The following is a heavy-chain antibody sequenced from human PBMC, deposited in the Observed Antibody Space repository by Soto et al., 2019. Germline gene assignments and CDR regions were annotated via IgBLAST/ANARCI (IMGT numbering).Heavy chain of an antibody. D-gene: IGHD1-1*01. J-gene: IGHJ5*02. CDR3: ARHNSQWPNWFDP. CDR1: GYTFTSYG. Sequence: QVQQVQSGAEVKRPGASAKVSCKASGYTFTSYGFSWVRQAPGQGLEWMGWISAYDGSTNYAQKFQGRVTMTTDTSTSTAYMELKSLRSDDTAVDYCARHNSQWPNWFDPWGQGTLVTVSS. V-gene: IGHV1-18*01. CDR2: ISAYDGST.